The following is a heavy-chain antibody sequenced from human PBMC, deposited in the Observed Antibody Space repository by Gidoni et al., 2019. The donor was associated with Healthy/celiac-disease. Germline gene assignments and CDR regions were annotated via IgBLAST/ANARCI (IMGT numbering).Heavy chain of an antibody. J-gene: IGHJ5*02. V-gene: IGHV4-31*03. Sequence: QVQLQESGPGLVKPSQTLSLTFPVSGGSLLRGCSYWGWIRQHPGKGLEWIGYNYTSGSTYYNPSIKSRVTISVDTSKNQFSLKLSSVTAADTAVYYCARVGYDILTGYYPTRWFDPWGQGTLVTVSS. D-gene: IGHD3-9*01. CDR2: NYTSGST. CDR3: ARVGYDILTGYYPTRWFDP. CDR1: GGSLLRGCSY.